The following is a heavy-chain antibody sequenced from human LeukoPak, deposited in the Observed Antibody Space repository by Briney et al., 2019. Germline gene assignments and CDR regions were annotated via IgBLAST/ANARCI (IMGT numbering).Heavy chain of an antibody. J-gene: IGHJ4*02. CDR2: IRYDGSNK. D-gene: IGHD5-24*01. Sequence: GGSLRLSCAASGFTFSSYGMHWVRQAPGKGLEWVAFIRYDGSNKYYADSVKGRFTISRDNSKNTLYLQMNSLRAEDTAVYYCAKAVRRRDPPLYYFDYWGQGTLVTVSS. V-gene: IGHV3-30*02. CDR1: GFTFSSYG. CDR3: AKAVRRRDPPLYYFDY.